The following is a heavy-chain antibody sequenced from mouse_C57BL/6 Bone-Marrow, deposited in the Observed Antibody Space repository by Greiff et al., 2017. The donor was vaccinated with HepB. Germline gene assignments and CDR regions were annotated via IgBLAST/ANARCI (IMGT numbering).Heavy chain of an antibody. Sequence: QVQLQQSGPELVKPGASVKISCKASGYAFSSSWMNWVKQRPGKGLEWIGRIYPGDGDTNYNGKFKDKATLTADKSSSTAYMQLSSLTSEDSAVYFCAREHYYGSSLDYWGQGTTLTVSS. V-gene: IGHV1-82*01. J-gene: IGHJ2*01. D-gene: IGHD1-1*01. CDR1: GYAFSSSW. CDR2: IYPGDGDT. CDR3: AREHYYGSSLDY.